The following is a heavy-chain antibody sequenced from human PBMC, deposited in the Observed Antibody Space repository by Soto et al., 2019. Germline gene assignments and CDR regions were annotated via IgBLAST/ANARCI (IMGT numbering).Heavy chain of an antibody. Sequence: SETLSLTCAVYGGSFSGYYWSWIRQPPGKGLEWIGEINHSGSTNYNPSLKSRVTISVDTSKNQFSLKLSSVTAADTAVYYCARGDYYDSSVIFDYWGQRTLVTVSS. CDR1: GGSFSGYY. CDR2: INHSGST. V-gene: IGHV4-34*01. D-gene: IGHD3-22*01. CDR3: ARGDYYDSSVIFDY. J-gene: IGHJ4*02.